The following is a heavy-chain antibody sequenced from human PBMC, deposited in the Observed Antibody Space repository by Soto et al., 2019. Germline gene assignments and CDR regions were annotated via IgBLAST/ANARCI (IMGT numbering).Heavy chain of an antibody. Sequence: GGSLRLSCAASGFTLSSYAMSWVRQAPGKGLEWVSGISGSGGSIGYADSVKGRFTISRDNAKNSLYLQMNSLRAEDTALYYCAKAGGITIFGLYYMDVWGKGTTVTSP. CDR2: ISGSGGSI. D-gene: IGHD3-3*01. CDR1: GFTLSSYA. V-gene: IGHV3-23*01. CDR3: AKAGGITIFGLYYMDV. J-gene: IGHJ6*03.